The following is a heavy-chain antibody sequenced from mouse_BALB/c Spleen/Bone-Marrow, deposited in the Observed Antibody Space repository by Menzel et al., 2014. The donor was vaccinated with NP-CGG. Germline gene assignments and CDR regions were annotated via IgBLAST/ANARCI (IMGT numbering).Heavy chain of an antibody. J-gene: IGHJ4*01. CDR3: ATSPDPAMDY. CDR2: INPSTDYT. V-gene: IGHV1-7*01. CDR1: GYTFTSYW. Sequence: VHLVESGAELAKPGASVKMSCKASGYTFTSYWMRWVKQRPGQGLEWIGYINPSTDYTEYNQKYKDKATLTADKSSSTAYMQLSSLTSEDSAVYYCATSPDPAMDYWGQGTSVTVSS.